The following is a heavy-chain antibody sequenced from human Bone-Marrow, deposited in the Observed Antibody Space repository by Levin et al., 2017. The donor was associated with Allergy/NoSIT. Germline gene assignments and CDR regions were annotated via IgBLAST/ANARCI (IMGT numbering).Heavy chain of an antibody. J-gene: IGHJ5*02. Sequence: GESLKISCKTSGFNFNLYGIIWVRQAPGQGLEWMGWISGHNGKTDYAQKFQGRVSMTTDTSTSTAYMELRNLRSDDTAMFYCSRVFYFDSSGYYDPWGQGTLVTVSS. CDR3: SRVFYFDSSGYYDP. CDR2: ISGHNGKT. V-gene: IGHV1-18*01. D-gene: IGHD3-22*01. CDR1: GFNFNLYG.